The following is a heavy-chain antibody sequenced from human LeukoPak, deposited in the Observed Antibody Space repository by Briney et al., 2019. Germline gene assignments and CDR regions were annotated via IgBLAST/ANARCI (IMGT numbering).Heavy chain of an antibody. Sequence: GGSLRLSCAASGFTFSSYWMSWVRQAPGKGLEWVSYISSRGSTIYYADSVKGRFTISRDNAKNSLYLQMNSLRAEDTAVYYCARHVTAMATDYGMDVWGQGTTVTVSS. CDR1: GFTFSSYW. J-gene: IGHJ6*02. V-gene: IGHV3-48*04. D-gene: IGHD5-18*01. CDR3: ARHVTAMATDYGMDV. CDR2: ISSRGSTI.